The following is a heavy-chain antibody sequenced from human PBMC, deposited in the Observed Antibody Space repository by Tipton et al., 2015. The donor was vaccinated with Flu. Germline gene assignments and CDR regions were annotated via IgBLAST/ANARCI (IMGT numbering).Heavy chain of an antibody. V-gene: IGHV3-23*01. Sequence: SLRLSCAVSGFTFSIYAMSWVRQAPGKGLEWVSTISAYGGRTYYADSVKGRFTISRDNSKNTLHLQMNSLRAEDTAIYFCAKVIPEIVAGLDYWGQGTLVTVSS. CDR1: GFTFSIYA. J-gene: IGHJ4*02. CDR2: ISAYGGRT. CDR3: AKVIPEIVAGLDY. D-gene: IGHD5-12*01.